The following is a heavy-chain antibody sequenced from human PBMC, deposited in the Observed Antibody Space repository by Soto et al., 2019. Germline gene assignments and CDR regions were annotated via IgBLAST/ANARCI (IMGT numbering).Heavy chain of an antibody. J-gene: IGHJ4*02. CDR2: IYTRGST. Sequence: HPGGSLRLSCAASGFSVNNNYMTWVRQTPGRRPEWVAVIYTRGSTHYADFATGRFTFSRDNSKNTLYLQMNSLRPEDTAVYYCAKLWGYYFESWGPGTLVTVSS. D-gene: IGHD2-21*01. V-gene: IGHV3-53*01. CDR1: GFSVNNNY. CDR3: AKLWGYYFES.